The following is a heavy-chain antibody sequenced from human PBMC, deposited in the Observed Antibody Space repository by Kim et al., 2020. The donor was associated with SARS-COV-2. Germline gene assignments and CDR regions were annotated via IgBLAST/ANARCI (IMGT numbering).Heavy chain of an antibody. CDR1: GFTFSDYY. CDR3: ASGSYDSSGYYYPRNSARADY. J-gene: IGHJ4*02. V-gene: IGHV3-11*01. CDR2: ISSSGSTI. Sequence: GGSLRLSCAASGFTFSDYYMSWIRQAPGKGLEWVSYISSSGSTIYYADSVKGRFTISRDNAKNSLYLQMNSLRAEDTAVYYCASGSYDSSGYYYPRNSARADYWGQGTLVTVSS. D-gene: IGHD3-22*01.